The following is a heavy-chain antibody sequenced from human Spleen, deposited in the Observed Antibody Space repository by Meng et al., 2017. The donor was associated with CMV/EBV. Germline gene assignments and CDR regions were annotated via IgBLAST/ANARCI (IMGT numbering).Heavy chain of an antibody. CDR1: EYTFTDYY. CDR2: INPNSGGT. V-gene: IGHV1-2*02. J-gene: IGHJ4*02. Sequence: ASVKFSCKASEYTFTDYYIHWVRRAPGQGLEYMGWINPNSGGTGYPQKFQGRVTMTRDTSISTAYMELSSLTSDDTAFYYCARATLGWPIDYWGQGTLVTVSS. D-gene: IGHD6-19*01. CDR3: ARATLGWPIDY.